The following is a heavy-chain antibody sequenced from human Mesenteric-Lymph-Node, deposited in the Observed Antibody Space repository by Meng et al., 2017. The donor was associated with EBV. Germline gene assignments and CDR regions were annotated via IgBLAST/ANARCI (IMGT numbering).Heavy chain of an antibody. V-gene: IGHV4-39*01. CDR1: VGSIGRSMYF. D-gene: IGHD3-16*02. Sequence: PQLPSSGRRRWTLAVPLFVPCTVSVGSIGRSMYFWGWIRWPPGKGRELIGSISSGGGTYYSPSIESRVTISVDTSKNQFSLKLNSVTAADTSVYFCASLLIVFGGVIVDYWGQGALVTVSS. CDR2: ISSGGGT. J-gene: IGHJ4*02. CDR3: ASLLIVFGGVIVDY.